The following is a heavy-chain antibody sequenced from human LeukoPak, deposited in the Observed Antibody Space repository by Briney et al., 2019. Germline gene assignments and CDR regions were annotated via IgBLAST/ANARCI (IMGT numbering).Heavy chain of an antibody. CDR1: GYTFTGYY. V-gene: IGHV1-2*02. J-gene: IGHJ3*02. D-gene: IGHD6-13*01. CDR3: ARDLGYSSSWDAFDI. CDR2: INPNSGGT. Sequence: ASVKVSCKASGYTFTGYYMHWVRQAPGQGLEWMGWINPNSGGTNYAQKFQGRVTMTRDTSISTAYMELSRLRSDDTAVYYCARDLGYSSSWDAFDIWGQGTMVTVSS.